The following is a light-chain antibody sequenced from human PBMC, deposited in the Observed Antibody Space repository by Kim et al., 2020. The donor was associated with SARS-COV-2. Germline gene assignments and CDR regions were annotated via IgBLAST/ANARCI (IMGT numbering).Light chain of an antibody. J-gene: IGLJ3*02. CDR2: GKN. V-gene: IGLV3-19*01. CDR1: SLRNYF. Sequence: ALRQTVRITCQGDSLRNYFASWYQQKPGQAPILVFYGKNNRHSGIPDRFSGSSSGNTASLTITGAQAEDEAAYYCKSRDSSGNQWVFGGGTQLTVL. CDR3: KSRDSSGNQWV.